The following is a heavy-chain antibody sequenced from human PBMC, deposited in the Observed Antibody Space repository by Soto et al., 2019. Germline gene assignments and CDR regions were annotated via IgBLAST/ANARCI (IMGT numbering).Heavy chain of an antibody. J-gene: IGHJ4*02. D-gene: IGHD6-19*01. CDR3: AKGRQMGAMARDS. V-gene: IGHV4-61*01. CDR2: IYYTGDT. CDR1: GGSIKTGGSINSDY. Sequence: PSETLSLTCTVSGGSIKTGGSINSDYWSWIRQPPGKGLEWIGYIYYTGDTNYNPSLKSRVTISVDSSKNQFSLKLNSVTAADTSVYYCAKGRQMGAMARDSWGQGTLVTVS.